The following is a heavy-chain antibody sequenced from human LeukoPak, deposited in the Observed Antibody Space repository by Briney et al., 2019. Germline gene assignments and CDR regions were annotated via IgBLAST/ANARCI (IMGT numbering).Heavy chain of an antibody. CDR1: GYIFTNFN. V-gene: IGHV1-46*01. CDR3: ARPNSVYFDY. D-gene: IGHD4-23*01. J-gene: IGHJ4*02. Sequence: GASVKVSCKASGYIFTNFNIHWVRQAPGQGLQWMGMINPRGGSTTYAQKFRGKVTMTRDTSTNTVYMELNSLRSEDTAVYYCARPNSVYFDYWGQGTLVTVSS. CDR2: INPRGGST.